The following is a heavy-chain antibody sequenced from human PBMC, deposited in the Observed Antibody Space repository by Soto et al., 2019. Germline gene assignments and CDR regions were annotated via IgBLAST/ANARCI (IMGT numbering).Heavy chain of an antibody. CDR2: INPSGGST. V-gene: IGHV1-46*01. Sequence: ASVKVSCKASGYTFTSYYMHWVRQAPGQGLEWMGIINPSGGSTSYAQKFQGRVAMTRDTSTSTVYMELSSLRSEDTAVYYCASVGYCSSTSCYSPYYYYGMDVWGQGTTVTVSS. CDR1: GYTFTSYY. D-gene: IGHD2-2*01. J-gene: IGHJ6*02. CDR3: ASVGYCSSTSCYSPYYYYGMDV.